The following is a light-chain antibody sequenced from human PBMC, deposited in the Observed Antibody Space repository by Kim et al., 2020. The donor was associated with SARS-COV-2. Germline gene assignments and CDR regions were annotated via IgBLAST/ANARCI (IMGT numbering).Light chain of an antibody. J-gene: IGLJ1*01. CDR1: TSDFGGYNY. CDR2: EVS. CDR3: SSYTSTSTLV. V-gene: IGLV2-14*01. Sequence: QSALTQPASVSGSPGQSITISCTGTTSDFGGYNYVSWYQEHPGKAPKLMIYEVSDRPPGVSNRFSGSKSGNTAYLTISGLQAEDEAEYYCSSYTSTSTLVFGTGTKVTVL.